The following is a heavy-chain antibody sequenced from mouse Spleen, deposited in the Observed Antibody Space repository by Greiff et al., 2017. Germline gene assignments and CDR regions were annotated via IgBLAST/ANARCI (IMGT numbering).Heavy chain of an antibody. CDR2: INPNYGTT. D-gene: IGHD2-2*01. Sequence: VQLKQSGPELVKPGASVKISCKASGYSFTDYNMNWVKQSNGKSLEWIGVINPNYGTTSYNQKFKGKATLTVDQSSSTAYMQLNSLTSEDSAVNYWEKTLVGRWNLDVGGAGTTSPVPS. CDR3: EKTLVGRWNLDV. J-gene: IGHJ1*01. V-gene: IGHV1-39*01. CDR1: GYSFTDYN.